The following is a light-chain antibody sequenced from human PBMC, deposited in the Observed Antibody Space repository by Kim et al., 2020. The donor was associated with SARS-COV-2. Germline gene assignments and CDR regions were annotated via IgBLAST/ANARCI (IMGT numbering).Light chain of an antibody. V-gene: IGLV3-1*01. CDR2: KDS. CDR1: NLGGKN. CDR3: QAWDSITTVV. Sequence: SYELTQPPSVSVAPGQTARITCAGNNLGGKNVPWYQQRPGQSPVLVIYKDSNRPSGIPERFSGYNSGNTATLTISGTQAMDEADYYCQAWDSITTVVFGT. J-gene: IGLJ1*01.